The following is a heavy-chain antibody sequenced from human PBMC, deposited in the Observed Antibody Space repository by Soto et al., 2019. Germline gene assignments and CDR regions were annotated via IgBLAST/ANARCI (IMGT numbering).Heavy chain of an antibody. J-gene: IGHJ3*02. D-gene: IGHD3-22*01. CDR1: GFSLNNARMC. CDR3: ERMQYFFHGTGYYYVVADAFDI. Sequence: QVTLKESGPVLVKATETLTLTCTVSGFSLNNARMCVSWIRQPPGKAPEWLAHIFSNDDESYSTSLKSRLTIDKDTSKSQVVLTMTNMDPVDTDTYYCERMQYFFHGTGYYYVVADAFDIWGQGIPVTVSS. CDR2: IFSNDDE. V-gene: IGHV2-26*01.